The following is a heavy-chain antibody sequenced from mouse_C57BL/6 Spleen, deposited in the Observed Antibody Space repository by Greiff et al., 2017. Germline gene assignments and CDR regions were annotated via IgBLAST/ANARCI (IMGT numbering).Heavy chain of an antibody. CDR1: GFTFSSYA. J-gene: IGHJ2*01. V-gene: IGHV5-9-1*02. Sequence: DVMLVESGEGLVKPGGSLKLSCAASGFTFSSYAMSWVRQTPEKRLEWVAYISSGGAYIYYADTVKGRFTISRDNARNTLYLQMSSLKSEDTAMYYCTRAGDYVDYWGQGTTLTVSS. D-gene: IGHD4-1*01. CDR2: ISSGGAYI. CDR3: TRAGDYVDY.